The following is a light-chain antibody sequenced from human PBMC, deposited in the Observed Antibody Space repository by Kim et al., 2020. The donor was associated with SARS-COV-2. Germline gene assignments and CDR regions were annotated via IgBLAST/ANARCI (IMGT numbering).Light chain of an antibody. CDR1: SGHSSSA. CDR2: VNSDGSH. CDR3: QTWGTGLRV. Sequence: ASVKLTCTLNSGHSSSAIAWHQHHPAKGPRYLMMVNSDGSHTNGAGIPDRFSGSTSGAERYLTISSLQSEDEGDYYCQTWGTGLRVFGGGTQLTVL. V-gene: IGLV4-69*01. J-gene: IGLJ2*01.